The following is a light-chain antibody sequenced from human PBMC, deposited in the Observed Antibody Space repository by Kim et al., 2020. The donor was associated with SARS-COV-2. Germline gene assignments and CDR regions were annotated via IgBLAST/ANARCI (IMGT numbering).Light chain of an antibody. CDR1: SSDVGGYNY. CDR2: DVS. V-gene: IGLV2-14*01. Sequence: QSALTQPASVSGSPGQSITISCTGTSSDVGGYNYVSWYQQHPGKAPKLMIYDVSKRPSGVSNRFSGSKSGNTASLTISGLQAEDEADYYCSSYTSSSTSHVVFGRGTQLTVL. CDR3: SSYTSSSTSHVV. J-gene: IGLJ2*01.